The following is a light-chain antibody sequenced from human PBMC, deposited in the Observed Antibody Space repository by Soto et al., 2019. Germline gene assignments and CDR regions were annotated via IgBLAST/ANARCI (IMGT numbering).Light chain of an antibody. CDR3: QKYNSAPLT. Sequence: DIQMTQSPSSLSASLGDRVTITCRASQGIGVYLAWFQQKPGKVPKLLIYAASTLQSGVPSRFSGSGSGTDFTLTITSLQPEYVATYYCQKYNSAPLTFGGGTKVEIK. CDR2: AAS. J-gene: IGKJ4*01. V-gene: IGKV1-27*01. CDR1: QGIGVY.